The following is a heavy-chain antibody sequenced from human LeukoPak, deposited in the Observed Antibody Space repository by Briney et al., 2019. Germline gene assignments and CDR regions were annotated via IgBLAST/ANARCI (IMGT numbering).Heavy chain of an antibody. CDR1: GFTFDDYA. D-gene: IGHD3-22*01. CDR2: ISWNSDSI. J-gene: IGHJ3*02. CDR3: AKGARPWYWDSSGPNHWGSALDI. Sequence: PGGSLRLSCAGSGFTFDDYAMFWVRQAPGKGLEWVSGISWNSDSIAYADSVKGRFTISRDNAKNSLYLQVNSLKPEDMALYYCAKGARPWYWDSSGPNHWGSALDIWGQGTMVTVSS. V-gene: IGHV3-9*03.